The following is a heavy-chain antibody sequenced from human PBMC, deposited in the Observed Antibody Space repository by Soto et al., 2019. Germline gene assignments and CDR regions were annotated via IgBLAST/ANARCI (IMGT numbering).Heavy chain of an antibody. CDR3: ARGGKERFRGPGMDV. V-gene: IGHV1-69*01. CDR1: GGSFSTYA. CDR2: IITFFGAA. Sequence: QVHLVQSGAEVKKPGSSVRVSCKASGGSFSTYAFNWVRLAPGQGLEWLGGIITFFGAAMYAQKFRGRVTITADELTTTAYMELSGLRSDDTVVYYCARGGKERFRGPGMDVWGQGTAVTVS. D-gene: IGHD2-21*01. J-gene: IGHJ6*02.